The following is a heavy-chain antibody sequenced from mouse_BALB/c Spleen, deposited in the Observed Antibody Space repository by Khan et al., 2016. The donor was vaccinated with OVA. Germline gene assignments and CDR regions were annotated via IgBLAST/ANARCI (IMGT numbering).Heavy chain of an antibody. V-gene: IGHV5-6*01. Sequence: EVQLVESGGDFVRPGGSLKLSCAASGFTFSTYGMSWVRQTPDKRLEWVATINTGGAYTYYPDTVKGRFTISRENAKNTPYLQLSSLQSEDTAIYYCAILACYDISESVAYWGRGTLGTVSA. CDR1: GFTFSTYG. D-gene: IGHD2-12*01. J-gene: IGHJ3*01. CDR2: INTGGAYT. CDR3: AILACYDISESVAY.